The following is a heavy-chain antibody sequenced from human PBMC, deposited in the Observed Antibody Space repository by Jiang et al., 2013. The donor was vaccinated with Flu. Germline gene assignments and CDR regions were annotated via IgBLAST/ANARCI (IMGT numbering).Heavy chain of an antibody. J-gene: IGHJ4*03. V-gene: IGHV3-23*04. Sequence: VQLVESGGGLVQPGGSLRLSCAASGFTFSSYAMSWVRQAPGKGLEWVSAISGSGGSTYYADSVKGRFTISRDNSKNTLYLQMNSLRAEDTAVYYCAKDAGDIVVVPLGCYFDYVGPGTLVTVSS. D-gene: IGHD2-2*01. CDR1: GFTFSSYA. CDR2: ISGSGGST. CDR3: AKDAGDIVVVPLGCYFDY.